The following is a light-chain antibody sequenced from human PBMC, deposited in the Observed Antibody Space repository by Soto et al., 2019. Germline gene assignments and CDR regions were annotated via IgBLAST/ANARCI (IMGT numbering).Light chain of an antibody. V-gene: IGKV1-17*01. CDR1: QGIRHD. CDR2: AAS. J-gene: IGKJ1*01. CDR3: LQHNSYPPT. Sequence: DIQMTQSPSSLSASVGDRVTITCRASQGIRHDLGWYQQKPGKDPKRLIYAASSLQSGVPSRFSGSGSGTEFTLTISSLQPEDFAKYDCLQHNSYPPTVGQGTKVEIK.